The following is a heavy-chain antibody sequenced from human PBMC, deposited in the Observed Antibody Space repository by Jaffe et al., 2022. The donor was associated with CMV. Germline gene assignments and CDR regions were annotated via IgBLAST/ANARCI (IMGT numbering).Heavy chain of an antibody. Sequence: EVQLVESGGGLVQPGGSLRLSCAASGFTFSSYWMSWVRQAPGKGLEWVANIKQDGSEKYYVDSVKGRFTISRDNAKNSLYLQMNSLRAEDTAVYYCARAGSDFWSGYYTPHYMDVWGKGTTVTVSS. J-gene: IGHJ6*03. CDR1: GFTFSSYW. D-gene: IGHD3-3*01. CDR2: IKQDGSEK. V-gene: IGHV3-7*03. CDR3: ARAGSDFWSGYYTPHYMDV.